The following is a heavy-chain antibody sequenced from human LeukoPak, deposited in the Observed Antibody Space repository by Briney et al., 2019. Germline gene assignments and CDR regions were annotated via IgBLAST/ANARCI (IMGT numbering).Heavy chain of an antibody. CDR2: IRWNSGSI. D-gene: IGHD3-9*01. Sequence: GGSLRLSCAASGFTFYDYAMHWVRHAPRKGLEWGSDIRWNSGSIDYADSVKGRFTISRDNAKNSLYLQMTSLRAEDTVLYYCATQRSYDILTGYYPFDYWGQGTLVTVSS. V-gene: IGHV3-9*01. CDR3: ATQRSYDILTGYYPFDY. CDR1: GFTFYDYA. J-gene: IGHJ4*02.